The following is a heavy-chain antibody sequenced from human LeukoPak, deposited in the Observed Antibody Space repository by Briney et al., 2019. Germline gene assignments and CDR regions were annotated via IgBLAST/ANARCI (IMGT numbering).Heavy chain of an antibody. CDR2: IYHSGST. J-gene: IGHJ6*02. D-gene: IGHD4-17*01. CDR1: GGSISSGGYS. CDR3: ARANGDYYYYGMDV. V-gene: IGHV4-30-2*01. Sequence: SETLSLTCAVSGGSISSGGYSWSWIRQPPGKGLEWIGYIYHSGSTYYNPSLKSRVTISVDRSKNQFSLKLSSVTAADTAVYYCARANGDYYYYGMDVWGQGTTVTVS.